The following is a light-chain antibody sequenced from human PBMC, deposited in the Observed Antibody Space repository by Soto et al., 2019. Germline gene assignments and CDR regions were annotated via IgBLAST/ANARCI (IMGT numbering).Light chain of an antibody. CDR2: AIN. CDR1: SSDVGGYKY. CDR3: ISYAGINNLGV. Sequence: QSALTQPPSASGAPGQSVTISCTGTSSDVGGYKYVSWYQQHPGKAPKLMIFAINKRPSGVPDRFSGSKSANTASLTVSGLHAEDAADYYCISYAGINNLGVFGTGTKVTVL. J-gene: IGLJ1*01. V-gene: IGLV2-8*01.